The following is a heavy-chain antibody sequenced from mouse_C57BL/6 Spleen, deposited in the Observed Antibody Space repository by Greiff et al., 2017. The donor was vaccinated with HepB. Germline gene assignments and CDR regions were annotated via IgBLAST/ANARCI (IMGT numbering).Heavy chain of an antibody. D-gene: IGHD2-4*01. J-gene: IGHJ3*01. V-gene: IGHV5-6*01. CDR1: GFTFSSYG. Sequence: EVQLVESGGDLVKPGGSLKLSCAASGFTFSSYGMSWVRQTPDKRLEWVATISSGGSYTYYPDSVKGRFTISRDNAKNTLYLQMSSLKSEDTAMYYCARHGDYDYPWFAYWGQGTLVTVSA. CDR2: ISSGGSYT. CDR3: ARHGDYDYPWFAY.